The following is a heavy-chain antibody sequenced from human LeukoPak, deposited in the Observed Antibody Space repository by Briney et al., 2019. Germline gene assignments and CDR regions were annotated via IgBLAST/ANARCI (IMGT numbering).Heavy chain of an antibody. CDR1: GFTFSSYA. Sequence: GGSLRLSCAASGFTFSSYAMSWVRQAPGKGLEWVSAISGSGGSTYYADSVKGRFTISRDNSKNTLYLQMNSLRAEDTAVYYCARTGMLQYGDYVAFDYWGQGTLVTVSS. J-gene: IGHJ4*02. V-gene: IGHV3-23*01. CDR2: ISGSGGST. CDR3: ARTGMLQYGDYVAFDY. D-gene: IGHD4-17*01.